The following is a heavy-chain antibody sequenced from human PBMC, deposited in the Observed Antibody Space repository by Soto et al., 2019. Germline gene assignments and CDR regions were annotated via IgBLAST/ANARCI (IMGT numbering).Heavy chain of an antibody. J-gene: IGHJ6*02. CDR1: GGSFSGYY. CDR2: INHSGST. CDR3: GRGVTILGGYYYGMDV. V-gene: IGHV4-34*01. Sequence: PSETLSLTCAVYGGSFSGYYWSWIRQPPGKGLEWIGEINHSGSTDYNPSLKSRVTISVDTSKNQFSLKLSSVTAADTAVYYCGRGVTILGGYYYGMDVWGQGTTVTVSS. D-gene: IGHD3-3*01.